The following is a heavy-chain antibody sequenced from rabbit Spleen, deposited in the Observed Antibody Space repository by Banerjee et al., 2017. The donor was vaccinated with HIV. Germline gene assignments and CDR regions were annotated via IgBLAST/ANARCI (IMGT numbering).Heavy chain of an antibody. D-gene: IGHD1-1*01. CDR2: INASTGKP. CDR3: ARDLVGVIGWNFYL. J-gene: IGHJ4*01. V-gene: IGHV1S45*01. Sequence: QEQLVESGGGLVQPGGSLKLSCKASGFDLNTYGVSWVRQAPGKGLEWIACINASTGKPVYATWASGRFTISRTSSTTVTLRMTSLTAADRATYFCARDLVGVIGWNFYLWGQGTLVTVS. CDR1: GFDLNTYG.